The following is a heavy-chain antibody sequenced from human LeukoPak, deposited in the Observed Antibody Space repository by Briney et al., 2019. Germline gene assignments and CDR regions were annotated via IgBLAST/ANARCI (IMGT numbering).Heavy chain of an antibody. V-gene: IGHV1-46*01. D-gene: IGHD3-22*01. J-gene: IGHJ1*01. CDR1: GYTFTSYY. Sequence: ASVKVSCKASGYTFTSYYMHWVRQAPGQGLEWMGIINPSGGSTSYAQKFQGRVTMTRDTSTSTVYMELSSLRSEDTAVYYCARPDYYDSSGYGSYFQHWGQGTLVTVSS. CDR2: INPSGGST. CDR3: ARPDYYDSSGYGSYFQH.